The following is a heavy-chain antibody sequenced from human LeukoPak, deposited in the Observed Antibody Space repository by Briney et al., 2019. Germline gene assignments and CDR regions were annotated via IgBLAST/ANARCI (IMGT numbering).Heavy chain of an antibody. CDR2: RDYSGTT. D-gene: IGHD3-22*01. V-gene: IGHV4-39*01. CDR1: GGSISSGSYY. J-gene: IGHJ5*02. Sequence: PSETLSLTCTVSGGSISSGSYYWGWIRQPPGKGLEWIGSRDYSGTTHYNPSLKSRVTISVDTPKNQFSLKLSSVTAADTAVFYCGRHPLASSGYYNWFDPWGQGILVTVSS. CDR3: GRHPLASSGYYNWFDP.